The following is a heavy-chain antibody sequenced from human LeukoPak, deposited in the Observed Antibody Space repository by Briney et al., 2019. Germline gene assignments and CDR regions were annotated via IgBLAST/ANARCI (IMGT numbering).Heavy chain of an antibody. D-gene: IGHD2-15*01. J-gene: IGHJ4*02. CDR2: ISSSSSYI. Sequence: GGSLRLSCAASGLTFSSYSMNWVRQAPGKGLEWVSSISSSSSYIYYADSMKGRFTISRDNAKNSLYLQMNSLGAEDTAVYYCARETGSQYCSGGSCYSFNYYFDYWGQGTLVTVSS. V-gene: IGHV3-21*01. CDR3: ARETGSQYCSGGSCYSFNYYFDY. CDR1: GLTFSSYS.